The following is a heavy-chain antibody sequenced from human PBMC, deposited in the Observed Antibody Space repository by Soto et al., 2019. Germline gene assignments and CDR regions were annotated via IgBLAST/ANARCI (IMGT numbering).Heavy chain of an antibody. V-gene: IGHV3-30*18. J-gene: IGHJ6*02. CDR2: ISYDGSNK. D-gene: IGHD1-7*01. Sequence: QVQLVESGGGVVQPGRSLRLSCAASGFTFSSYGMHWVRQAPGKGLEWVAVISYDGSNKYYPDSVKGRFTISRDNSKNTLYLQMNSLRAEDTAVYYCAKANWNYAGMDVWGQGTTVTVSS. CDR3: AKANWNYAGMDV. CDR1: GFTFSSYG.